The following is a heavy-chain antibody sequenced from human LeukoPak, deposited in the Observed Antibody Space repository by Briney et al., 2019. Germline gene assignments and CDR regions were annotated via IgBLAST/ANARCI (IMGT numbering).Heavy chain of an antibody. V-gene: IGHV1-69*13. CDR3: ARDGYCSGGSCYSDY. CDR2: IIPIFGTA. CDR1: GGTFSSYA. J-gene: IGHJ4*02. D-gene: IGHD2-15*01. Sequence: SVRVSCKASGGTFSSYAISWVRQAPGQGLEWMGGIIPIFGTANYAQKFQGRVTITADESTSTAYMELSSLRSEDTAVYYCARDGYCSGGSCYSDYWGQGTLVTVSS.